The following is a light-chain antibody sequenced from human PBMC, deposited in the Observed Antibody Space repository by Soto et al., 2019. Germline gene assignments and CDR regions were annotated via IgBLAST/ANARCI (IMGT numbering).Light chain of an antibody. CDR1: SSNIGSNY. CDR2: RNN. CDR3: AAWDDSLSGWV. V-gene: IGLV1-47*01. Sequence: QSVLTQPPSASGTPGQRVTISCSGSSSNIGSNYVYWYQQLPGTAPKLLIYRNNQRPSGGPDRFSGSKSGTSASLAISGLRSEDEDDYYCAAWDDSLSGWVFGGGTKLTVL. J-gene: IGLJ3*02.